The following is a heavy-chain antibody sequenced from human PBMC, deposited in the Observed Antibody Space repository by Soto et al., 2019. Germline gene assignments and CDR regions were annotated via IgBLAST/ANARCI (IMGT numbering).Heavy chain of an antibody. Sequence: QVQLLESGGGVVQPGGSLRLSCAASGFTFRYYGLHGIRQAPGKGLEWVAVIFFDGTKKNYTESVKGRFTISRDNSKNTLFLQMDTLRVEDSAIYYCARRYDELSYLDHWGQGILVTVSS. CDR2: IFFDGTKK. D-gene: IGHD5-12*01. J-gene: IGHJ4*02. CDR1: GFTFRYYG. CDR3: ARRYDELSYLDH. V-gene: IGHV3-30*06.